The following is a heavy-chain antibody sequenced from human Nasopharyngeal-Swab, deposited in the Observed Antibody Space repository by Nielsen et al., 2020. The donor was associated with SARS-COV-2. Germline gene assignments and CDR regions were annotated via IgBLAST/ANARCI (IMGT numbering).Heavy chain of an antibody. J-gene: IGHJ4*02. V-gene: IGHV3-53*01. Sequence: GESLKISCAASGFTVSSNYMSWVRQAPGKGLEWVSLIYGGGSTYYADSVKGRFTISRDNSKNTLYLQMNSLRAEDTAVYYCAKARQAYYYGSGSYHDYWGQGTLVTVSS. CDR1: GFTVSSNY. D-gene: IGHD3-10*01. CDR2: IYGGGST. CDR3: AKARQAYYYGSGSYHDY.